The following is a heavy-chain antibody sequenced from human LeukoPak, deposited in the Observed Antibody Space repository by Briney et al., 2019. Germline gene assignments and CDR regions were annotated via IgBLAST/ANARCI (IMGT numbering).Heavy chain of an antibody. V-gene: IGHV4-4*07. CDR3: ARSPRGYSSGWSGNYYYYMDV. J-gene: IGHJ6*03. Sequence: PSETLSLTCTVSGGSISSYYWSWIRQPAGKGLEWIGRIYTSGSTNYNPSLKSRVTMSVDTSKNQFSLKLSSVTAADTAVYYCARSPRGYSSGWSGNYYYYMDVWGKGTTVTISS. CDR2: IYTSGST. CDR1: GGSISSYY. D-gene: IGHD6-19*01.